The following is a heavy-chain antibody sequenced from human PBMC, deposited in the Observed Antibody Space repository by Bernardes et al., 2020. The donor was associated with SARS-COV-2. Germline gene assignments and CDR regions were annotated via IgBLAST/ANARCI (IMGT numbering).Heavy chain of an antibody. J-gene: IGHJ5*02. CDR1: GGSIRSAY. CDR3: ARMHLLGWFDP. D-gene: IGHD7-27*01. V-gene: IGHV4-4*07. CDR2: IYSTGTT. Sequence: SETLSLTCTVSGGSIRSAYWSWIRQPAGPGLEWIGRIYSTGTTNYNPSLKSRVTMSVDTSKNQFSLKVTSVTAADTAVYYCARMHLLGWFDPWGQGTL.